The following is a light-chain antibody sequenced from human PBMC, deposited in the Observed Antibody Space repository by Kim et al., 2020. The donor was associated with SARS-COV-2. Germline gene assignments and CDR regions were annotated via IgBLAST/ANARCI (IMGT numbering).Light chain of an antibody. CDR2: QDS. V-gene: IGLV3-1*01. J-gene: IGLJ3*02. CDR3: QAWDSSTAV. Sequence: SVSPGQTASITGSGDKLGDKYACWYQQKPGQSPLLVIYQDSKRPSGIPERFSGANSGNTATLTISGTQAMDEADYYCQAWDSSTAVFGGGTQLTVL. CDR1: KLGDKY.